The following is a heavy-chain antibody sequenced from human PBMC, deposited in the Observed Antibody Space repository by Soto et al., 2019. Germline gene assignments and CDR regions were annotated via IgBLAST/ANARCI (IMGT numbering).Heavy chain of an antibody. CDR3: AKWEVFVAGHLATQSSLDS. CDR2: VDGSGAAP. Sequence: GGSLRLSCATSGFTFINHAMTWVRQAPGKAPQWVATVDGSGAAPFYAESVKGRFTISRDNSKNTLYLQMNSLRAEDTAVYFCAKWEVFVAGHLATQSSLDSWGQGTLVTVSS. J-gene: IGHJ4*02. D-gene: IGHD6-19*01. CDR1: GFTFINHA. V-gene: IGHV3-23*01.